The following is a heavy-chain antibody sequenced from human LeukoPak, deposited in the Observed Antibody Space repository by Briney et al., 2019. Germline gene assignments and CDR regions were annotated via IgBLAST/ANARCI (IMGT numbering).Heavy chain of an antibody. CDR2: FDPEDGET. CDR1: GYTLTELS. J-gene: IGHJ5*02. D-gene: IGHD5-18*01. V-gene: IGHV1-24*01. CDR3: AADTAMVTYKLGIFDP. Sequence: SVKVSCRVSGYTLTELSMHWVRQAPGKGLEWMGGFDPEDGETIYAQKFQGRVTMTEDTSTDTAYMELSSLRSEDTAVYYCAADTAMVTYKLGIFDPWGQGTLVTVSS.